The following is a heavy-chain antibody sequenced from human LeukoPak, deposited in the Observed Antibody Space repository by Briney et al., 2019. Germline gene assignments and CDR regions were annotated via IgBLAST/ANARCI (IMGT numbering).Heavy chain of an antibody. CDR1: GFTFSSYW. CDR2: IKQDGSEK. D-gene: IGHD1-26*01. J-gene: IGHJ4*02. CDR3: ARYSGSSTNFDY. V-gene: IGHV3-7*03. Sequence: GGSLRPSCAASGFTFSSYWMSWVRQAPGKGLEWVANIKQDGSEKYYVDAVRGRFTISRDNTKNSLSLQMISLRAEDTAVYYCARYSGSSTNFDYWGQGTLVTVSS.